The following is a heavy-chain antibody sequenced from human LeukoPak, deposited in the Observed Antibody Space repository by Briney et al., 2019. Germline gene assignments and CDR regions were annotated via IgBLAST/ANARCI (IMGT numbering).Heavy chain of an antibody. J-gene: IGHJ5*02. CDR2: ISWNSGTI. D-gene: IGHD2-2*01. V-gene: IGHV3-9*01. CDR1: GFTFDNYA. CDR3: AKSGCSSTSCYGLFSGWFDP. Sequence: GGSLRLSCAASGFTFDNYAMNWVRQVPGKGLEWISLISWNSGTIGYADSVKGRFTISRDNANNFLYLQMNSLRAEDTAVYYCAKSGCSSTSCYGLFSGWFDPWGQGTLVTVSS.